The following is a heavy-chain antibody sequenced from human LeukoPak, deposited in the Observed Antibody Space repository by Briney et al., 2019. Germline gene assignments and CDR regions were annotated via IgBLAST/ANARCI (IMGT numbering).Heavy chain of an antibody. V-gene: IGHV3-74*01. CDR2: ISSDGSNT. Sequence: GGSLRLSCAASGFTFSSYEMNWVRQAPGKGLVWVSCISSDGSNTWYADSVKGRSTISRDNARNTLYLRMNSLRAEDTAVYYCTRDGDTPLVPIDYWGQGTLVTVSS. CDR3: TRDGDTPLVPIDY. D-gene: IGHD5-18*01. CDR1: GFTFSSYE. J-gene: IGHJ4*02.